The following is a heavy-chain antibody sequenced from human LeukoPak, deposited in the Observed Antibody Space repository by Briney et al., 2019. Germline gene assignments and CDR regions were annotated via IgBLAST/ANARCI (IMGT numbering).Heavy chain of an antibody. CDR3: AKSFRSTSLDY. Sequence: GGSLRLSCAASRFTFSNYNMHWVRQAPGKGLEWVSAISGSGSNTYYADSVKGRFTISRDNSKNTLYLQMNSLRAEDTAVYYCAKSFRSTSLDYWGQGTLVTVSS. V-gene: IGHV3-23*01. CDR1: RFTFSNYN. J-gene: IGHJ4*02. D-gene: IGHD2-2*01. CDR2: ISGSGSNT.